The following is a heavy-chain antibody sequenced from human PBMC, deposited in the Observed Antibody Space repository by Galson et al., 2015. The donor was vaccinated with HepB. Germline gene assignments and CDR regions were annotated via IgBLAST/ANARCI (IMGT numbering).Heavy chain of an antibody. CDR2: INPNSGGT. CDR1: GYTFTDYY. D-gene: IGHD3-16*02. CDR3: AREGRDRRSFYFDY. V-gene: IGHV1-2*02. J-gene: IGHJ4*02. Sequence: SVKVSCKASGYTFTDYYMHWVRQAPGQGLEWMGWINPNSGGTNSAQKFQGRVTMTRDTSISTAYMDLSRLRSDDTAVYFCAREGRDRRSFYFDYWGQGTPVTVSS.